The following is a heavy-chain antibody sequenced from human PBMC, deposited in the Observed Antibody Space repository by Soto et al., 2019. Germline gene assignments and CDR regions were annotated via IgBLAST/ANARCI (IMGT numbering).Heavy chain of an antibody. Sequence: ASVNVSCNASGYTFTGYYMHWVRQAPGQGLEWMGWINPNSGGTNYAQKFQGWVTMTRDTSISTAYMELSRLRSDDTAVYYCARVVKGVTTPAGDIWGQGKMVTVSS. CDR2: INPNSGGT. D-gene: IGHD4-17*01. CDR3: ARVVKGVTTPAGDI. V-gene: IGHV1-2*04. J-gene: IGHJ3*02. CDR1: GYTFTGYY.